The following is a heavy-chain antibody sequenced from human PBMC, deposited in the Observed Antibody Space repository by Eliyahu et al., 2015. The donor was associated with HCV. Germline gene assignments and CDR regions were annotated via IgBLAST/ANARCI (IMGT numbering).Heavy chain of an antibody. D-gene: IGHD6-19*01. CDR2: ISWNSGSI. CDR3: AKDSVAGTSYFDY. J-gene: IGHJ4*02. V-gene: IGHV3-9*01. Sequence: EVQLVESGGGLVQPGRSLRLSCAASGFTFDDYAMHWVRQAPGKGLEWVSGISWNSGSIGYADSVKGRFTISRDNAKNSLYLQMNSLRAEDTALYYCAKDSVAGTSYFDYWGQGTLVTVSS. CDR1: GFTFDDYA.